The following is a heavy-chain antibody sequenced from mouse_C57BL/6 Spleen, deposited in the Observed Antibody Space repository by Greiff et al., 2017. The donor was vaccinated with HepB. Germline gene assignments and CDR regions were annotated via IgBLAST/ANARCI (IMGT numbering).Heavy chain of an antibody. CDR1: GYSFTDYN. J-gene: IGHJ2*01. D-gene: IGHD1-1*01. CDR2: INPNYGTT. V-gene: IGHV1-39*01. Sequence: EVKLMESGPELVKPGASVKISCKASGYSFTDYNMNWVKQSNGKSLEWIGVINPNYGTTSYNQKFKGKATLTVDQSSSTAYMQLNSLTSEDSAVYYRARSITTVVFDYWGQGTTLTVSS. CDR3: ARSITTVVFDY.